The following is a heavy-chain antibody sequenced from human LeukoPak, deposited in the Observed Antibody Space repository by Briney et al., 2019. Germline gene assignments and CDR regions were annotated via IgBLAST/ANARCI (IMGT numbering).Heavy chain of an antibody. D-gene: IGHD2-15*01. CDR1: GGSISSYY. Sequence: SETLSLTCTVSGGSISSYYWSWIRQPPGKGLEWIGYIYYSGSTNYNPSLKSRVTISVDTSKNQFSLKLSSVTAADTAVYYCARDGRYCSGGSCYSGWFDPRGQGTLVTVSS. CDR3: ARDGRYCSGGSCYSGWFDP. CDR2: IYYSGST. J-gene: IGHJ5*02. V-gene: IGHV4-59*01.